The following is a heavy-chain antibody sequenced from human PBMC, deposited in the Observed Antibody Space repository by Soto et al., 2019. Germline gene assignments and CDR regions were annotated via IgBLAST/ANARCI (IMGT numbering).Heavy chain of an antibody. CDR3: VNIVNHELYY. V-gene: IGHV3-23*01. J-gene: IGHJ4*02. CDR1: GFTFRDYG. Sequence: GGSLRLSCAASGFTFRDYGMSWVRQAPGKGLEWVSAIGGGGDTIYYAKSAKGRFTISCDNSKSTLYLQMHSLRAEDTAVYYCVNIVNHELYYWGQGTLVTVSS. D-gene: IGHD3-10*01. CDR2: IGGGGDTI.